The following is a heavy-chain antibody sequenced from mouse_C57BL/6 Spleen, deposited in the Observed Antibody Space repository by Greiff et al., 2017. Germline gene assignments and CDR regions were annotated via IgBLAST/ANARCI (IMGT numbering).Heavy chain of an antibody. CDR3: AASSYYGSGYGYAMDY. Sequence: QVQLQQSGTELVKPGASVRLSCKASGYTFTDYCMHWVKQRPGQGLEWIGNINPSNGGTNYNEKFKGKATLTVDKSSSTAYMQLSSLTSEDSAVYYCAASSYYGSGYGYAMDYWGQGTSVTVSS. D-gene: IGHD1-1*01. CDR1: GYTFTDYC. CDR2: INPSNGGT. V-gene: IGHV1-53*01. J-gene: IGHJ4*01.